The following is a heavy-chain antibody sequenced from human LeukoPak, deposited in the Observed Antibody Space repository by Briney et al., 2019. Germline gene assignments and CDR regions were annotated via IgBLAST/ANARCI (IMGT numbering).Heavy chain of an antibody. CDR2: INPNSGGT. J-gene: IGHJ4*02. Sequence: ASVKVSCKXSGYTFTGYYMHWVRQAPGQGLEWMGRINPNSGGTNYAQKFQGRVTMTRDTSISTAYMELSRLRSDDTAVYYCARVGYSSGWSDYWGRGTLVTVSS. D-gene: IGHD6-19*01. V-gene: IGHV1-2*06. CDR3: ARVGYSSGWSDY. CDR1: GYTFTGYY.